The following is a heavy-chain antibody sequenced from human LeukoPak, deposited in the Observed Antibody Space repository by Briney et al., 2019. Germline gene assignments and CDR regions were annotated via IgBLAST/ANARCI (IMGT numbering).Heavy chain of an antibody. J-gene: IGHJ3*02. CDR1: GYTFTSYG. CDR2: INTNTGNP. CDR3: ARENAINPSSPLLDAFDI. Sequence: ASVKVSCKASGYTFTSYGISWVRQAPGQGLEWMGWINTNTGNPTYAQGFTGRFVFSLDTSVSTAYLQISSLKAEDTAVYYCARENAINPSSPLLDAFDIWGQGTMVTVSS. V-gene: IGHV7-4-1*02. D-gene: IGHD6-6*01.